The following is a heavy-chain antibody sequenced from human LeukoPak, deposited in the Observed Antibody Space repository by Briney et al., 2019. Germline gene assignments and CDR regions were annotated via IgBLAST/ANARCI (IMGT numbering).Heavy chain of an antibody. CDR2: ISYDGDNK. Sequence: PGGSLRLSCAASGFTFNNYGIHWVRQAPGKGLEWVAVISYDGDNKYYADSLKGRFTISRDNSKNTLFLQMHNLRAEDTAVYYCAKISSAREIFYYDMDVWGQGTTVTVSS. CDR1: GFTFNNYG. V-gene: IGHV3-30*18. CDR3: AKISSAREIFYYDMDV. D-gene: IGHD6-19*01. J-gene: IGHJ6*02.